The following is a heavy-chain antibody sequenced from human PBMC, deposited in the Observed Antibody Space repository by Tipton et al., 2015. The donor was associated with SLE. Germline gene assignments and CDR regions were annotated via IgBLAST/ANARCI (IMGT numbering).Heavy chain of an antibody. CDR2: IYYSGST. D-gene: IGHD6-13*01. CDR1: GGSISSYY. V-gene: IGHV4-59*07. J-gene: IGHJ5*02. Sequence: TLSLTCTVSGGSISSYYWSWIRQPPDKGLEWIGYIYYSGSTNYNPSLKSRVTISVDTSKNQFSLKLSSVTAADTAVYYCARHWYSSSLGWFDPWGQGTLVTVSS. CDR3: ARHWYSSSLGWFDP.